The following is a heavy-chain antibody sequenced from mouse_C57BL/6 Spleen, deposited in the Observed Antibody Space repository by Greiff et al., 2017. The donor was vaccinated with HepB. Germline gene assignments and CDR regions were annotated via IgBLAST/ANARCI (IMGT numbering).Heavy chain of an antibody. CDR1: GFTFSSYA. CDR3: TRDASYYYGSSYSFAY. CDR2: ISSGGDYI. V-gene: IGHV5-9-1*02. J-gene: IGHJ3*01. D-gene: IGHD1-1*01. Sequence: EVKLVESGEGLVKPGGSLKLSCAASGFTFSSYAMSWVRQTPEKRLEWVAYISSGGDYIYYADTVKGRFTISRDNARNTLYLQMSSLKSEDTAMYYCTRDASYYYGSSYSFAYWGQGTLVTVSA.